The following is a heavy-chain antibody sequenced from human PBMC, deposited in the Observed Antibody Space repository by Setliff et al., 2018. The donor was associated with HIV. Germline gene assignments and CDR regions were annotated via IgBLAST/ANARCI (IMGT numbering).Heavy chain of an antibody. V-gene: IGHV1-2*02. J-gene: IGHJ4*02. CDR2: INPKSGGT. Sequence: GASVKVSCKASGYSFTGYYMHWVRQAPGQGLEWMGWINPKSGGTNYAQKFQGRVTMTRDTSISTAYMELTRLRSDDTAVYYCARDGDYYASGSYLDWGQGTQVTVS. D-gene: IGHD3-10*01. CDR1: GYSFTGYY. CDR3: ARDGDYYASGSYLD.